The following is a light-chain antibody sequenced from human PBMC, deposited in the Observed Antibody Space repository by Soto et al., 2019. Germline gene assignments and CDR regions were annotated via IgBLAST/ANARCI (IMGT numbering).Light chain of an antibody. CDR3: SSYTGSSTFV. J-gene: IGLJ1*01. Sequence: QSALTQPASVSGSPGQSITISCTGTSSDVGGYDYVSWYQQLPGKAPKLLIYDVNNRPSGVSHRFSGSKSGNTASLAISGLQAEDEADYYCSSYTGSSTFVFGTGTKVT. V-gene: IGLV2-14*01. CDR2: DVN. CDR1: SSDVGGYDY.